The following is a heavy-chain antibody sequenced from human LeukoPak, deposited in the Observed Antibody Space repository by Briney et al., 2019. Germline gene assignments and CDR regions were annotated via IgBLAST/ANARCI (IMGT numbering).Heavy chain of an antibody. V-gene: IGHV3-7*01. CDR2: IKQDGSEK. CDR1: GLSVSNYW. CDR3: ARDSDPRFDY. Sequence: PGGSLRLSCVASGLSVSNYWMSWVRQAPGKGLEWVANIKQDGSEKYYVDSVKGRFTISRDTAKSSLYLQMDSLRAEDTAVYYCARDSDPRFDYWGQGTLVTVSS. J-gene: IGHJ4*02.